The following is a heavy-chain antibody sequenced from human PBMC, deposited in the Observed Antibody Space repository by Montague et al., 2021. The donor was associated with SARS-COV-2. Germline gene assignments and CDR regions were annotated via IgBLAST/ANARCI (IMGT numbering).Heavy chain of an antibody. V-gene: IGHV4-59*01. J-gene: IGHJ3*02. CDR1: GGSITGCY. Sequence: SETLSLTCTVSGGSITGCYWSWLRRSPGKGLEWIAYIYDGGAVNYNPSLGGRVTISTDTSKDQLSLKVNSVTAADTAVYYCVRDHPYGGPRGAYDIWGQGTVVTVSS. CDR3: VRDHPYGGPRGAYDI. CDR2: IYDGGAV. D-gene: IGHD4-23*01.